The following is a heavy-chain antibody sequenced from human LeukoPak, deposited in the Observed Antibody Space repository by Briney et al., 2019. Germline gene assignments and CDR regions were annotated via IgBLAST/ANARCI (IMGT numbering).Heavy chain of an antibody. Sequence: PGGSLRLSCAASGFTFSSYSMNWVRQAPGKGLEWVSSISGSSYIYYADSVKGRFTISRDNAKNSLYLQMNSLRAEDTAVYYCARDGGYYYDSSGYYPENYWGQGTLVTVSS. J-gene: IGHJ4*02. CDR3: ARDGGYYYDSSGYYPENY. CDR1: GFTFSSYS. D-gene: IGHD3-22*01. V-gene: IGHV3-21*01. CDR2: ISGSSYI.